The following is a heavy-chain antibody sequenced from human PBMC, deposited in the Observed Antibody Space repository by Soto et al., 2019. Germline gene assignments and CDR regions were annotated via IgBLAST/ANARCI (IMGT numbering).Heavy chain of an antibody. J-gene: IGHJ3*01. Sequence: QVRLVESGGGVVQPGTSLRLSCAASGFTFSDYVIHWVRQAAGKGLEWVASMTYDGATAYYADSVKGRFTMSRDNSKMALSLQMNSLRPDDTAVYYCARVRLSIAVNDALDVWGQGTTVTVSS. D-gene: IGHD3-3*02. CDR2: MTYDGATA. V-gene: IGHV3-30*14. CDR3: ARVRLSIAVNDALDV. CDR1: GFTFSDYV.